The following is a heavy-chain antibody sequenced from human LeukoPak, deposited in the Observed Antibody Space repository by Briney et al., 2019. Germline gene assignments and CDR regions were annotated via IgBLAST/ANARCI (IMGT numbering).Heavy chain of an antibody. Sequence: PGGSLRLSCAASGFMFSSYAMHWVRQAPGKGLEWVAVISHDGKNKYYADSETGRFTISRDNSENTLYLQMFSLRDDDTAVYYCARDLTGGRSWFFDLWGRGTLVTVSS. CDR1: GFMFSSYA. CDR2: ISHDGKNK. CDR3: ARDLTGGRSWFFDL. D-gene: IGHD7-27*01. J-gene: IGHJ2*01. V-gene: IGHV3-30*04.